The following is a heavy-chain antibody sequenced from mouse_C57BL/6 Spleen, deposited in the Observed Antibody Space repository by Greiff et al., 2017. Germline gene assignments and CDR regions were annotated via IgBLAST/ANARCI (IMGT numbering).Heavy chain of an antibody. J-gene: IGHJ2*01. D-gene: IGHD2-4*01. V-gene: IGHV1-50*01. CDR3: ARYDYDRGVYFDY. Sequence: QVQLQQPGAELVKPGASVKLSCKASGYTFTSYWMQWVKQRPGQGLEWIGEIDPSDSYTNYNQKFKGKATLTVDTSSSTAYMQLSSLTSEDSAVYYCARYDYDRGVYFDYWGQGTTLTVSS. CDR1: GYTFTSYW. CDR2: IDPSDSYT.